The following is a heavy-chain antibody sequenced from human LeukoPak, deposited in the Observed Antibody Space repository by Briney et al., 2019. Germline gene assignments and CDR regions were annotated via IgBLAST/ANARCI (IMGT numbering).Heavy chain of an antibody. Sequence: EGSLRPSCTVSGFTVSSNSMSWVRQAPGKGLEWVSFIYSGGSTQYSDSVKGRFTISRDNSKNTLYLQMNSLRAEDTAVYYCARRAGDYSHPYDYWGQGTLVTVSS. CDR3: ARRAGDYSHPYDY. J-gene: IGHJ4*02. V-gene: IGHV3-53*01. CDR1: GFTVSSNS. D-gene: IGHD3-22*01. CDR2: IYSGGST.